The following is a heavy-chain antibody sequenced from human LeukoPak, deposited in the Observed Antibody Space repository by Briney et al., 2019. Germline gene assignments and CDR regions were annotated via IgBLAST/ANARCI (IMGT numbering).Heavy chain of an antibody. D-gene: IGHD2-2*01. J-gene: IGHJ6*03. CDR3: ARVPQDYYYYYYMDV. CDR1: GYSFTNYW. V-gene: IGHV5-51*01. Sequence: GESLKISCKGSGYSFTNYWIGWVRQMPGKGLEWMGIIYPGDSDTRYSPSFQGQVTISADKSISTAYLQWSSLKASDTAIYYCARVPQDYYYYYYMDVWGKGTTVTVSS. CDR2: IYPGDSDT.